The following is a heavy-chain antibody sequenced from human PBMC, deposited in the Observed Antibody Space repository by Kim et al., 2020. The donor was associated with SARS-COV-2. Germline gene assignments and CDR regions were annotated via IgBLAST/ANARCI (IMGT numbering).Heavy chain of an antibody. CDR3: ARGKYYEWVSLSDYYNGMDV. Sequence: GRFTISRDNAKSTLSLQMNSLRVEDTAVYYCARGKYYEWVSLSDYYNGMDVWGQGTTVTVSS. D-gene: IGHD3-22*01. V-gene: IGHV3-11*04. J-gene: IGHJ6*02.